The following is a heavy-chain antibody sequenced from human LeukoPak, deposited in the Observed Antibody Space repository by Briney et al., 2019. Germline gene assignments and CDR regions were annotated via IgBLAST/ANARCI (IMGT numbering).Heavy chain of an antibody. Sequence: PVGSLRLSRAASGFTFSSYAMSWVRQAPGKGLEWVSAISGSGGSTYYADSVKGRFTISRDNPKNTLYLQMNSLRAEDTAVYYCAHQSDDILTGQFDYWGQGTLVTVSS. J-gene: IGHJ4*02. V-gene: IGHV3-23*01. CDR3: AHQSDDILTGQFDY. CDR2: ISGSGGST. D-gene: IGHD3-9*01. CDR1: GFTFSSYA.